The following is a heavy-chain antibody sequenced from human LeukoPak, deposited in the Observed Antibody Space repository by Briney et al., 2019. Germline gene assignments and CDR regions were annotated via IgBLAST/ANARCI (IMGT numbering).Heavy chain of an antibody. V-gene: IGHV1-24*01. D-gene: IGHD1-26*01. CDR2: FDPKDGDT. J-gene: IGHJ3*02. Sequence: ASVKVSCKVSGYTLTELSVHWVRQAPGKGLEWMGNFDPKDGDTIYAQRFQGRVTMTEDTSTHTAYMELSSLRSEDTAVYYCARDLSVGATTWFYAFDIWGQGTMVTVSS. CDR3: ARDLSVGATTWFYAFDI. CDR1: GYTLTELS.